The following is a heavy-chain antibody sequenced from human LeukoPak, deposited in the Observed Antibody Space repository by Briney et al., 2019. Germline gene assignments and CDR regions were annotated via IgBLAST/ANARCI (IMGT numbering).Heavy chain of an antibody. V-gene: IGHV4-39*01. J-gene: IGHJ4*02. CDR3: ARHLGYYYDSRCYSGGVDY. D-gene: IGHD3-22*01. CDR2: IYYSGST. CDR1: GGSISSSSYY. Sequence: SETLSLTCTVSGGSISSSSYYWGWIRQPPGKGLEWFGNIYYSGSTYYHPSLKSRVTISVDTSKNQFPLKLSSVTAADTAVYYCARHLGYYYDSRCYSGGVDYWGQGTLVTVSS.